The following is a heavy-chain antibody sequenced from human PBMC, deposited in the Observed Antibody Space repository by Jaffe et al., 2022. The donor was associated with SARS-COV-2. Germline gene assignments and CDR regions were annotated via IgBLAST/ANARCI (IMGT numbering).Heavy chain of an antibody. CDR2: ISYDGSNK. V-gene: IGHV3-30-3*01. J-gene: IGHJ3*02. D-gene: IGHD6-19*01. Sequence: QVQLVESGGGVVQPGRSLRLSCAASGFTFSSYAMHWVRQAPGKGLEWVAVISYDGSNKYYADSVKGRFTISRDNSKNTLYLQMNSLRAEDTAVYYCARDFLWRIAVAGTSAFDIWGQGTMVTVSS. CDR3: ARDFLWRIAVAGTSAFDI. CDR1: GFTFSSYA.